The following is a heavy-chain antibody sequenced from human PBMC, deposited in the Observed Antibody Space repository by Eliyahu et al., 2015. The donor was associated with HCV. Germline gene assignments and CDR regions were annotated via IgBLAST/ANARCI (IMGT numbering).Heavy chain of an antibody. CDR2: IRNEANSYTT. D-gene: IGHD2-2*01. V-gene: IGHV3-72*01. J-gene: IGHJ6*02. CDR3: VRIRCSSTTCYKESYYGMDV. Sequence: EVQLVESGGGLVQPGGSLRLSCAASGFTFSDHYMDWVRQVPGKGLEWIGRIRNEANSYTTEYAASVKGRFTISRDDSKNSLHLQMNSLKSEDTAVYYCVRIRCSSTTCYKESYYGMDVWGQGTTVTVSS. CDR1: GFTFSDHY.